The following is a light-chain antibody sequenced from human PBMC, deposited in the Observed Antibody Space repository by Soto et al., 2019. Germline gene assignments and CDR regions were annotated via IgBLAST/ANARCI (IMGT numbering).Light chain of an antibody. CDR3: LLSYSGARRV. V-gene: IGLV2-8*01. J-gene: IGLJ1*01. CDR1: SGDIGGYDY. CDR2: EVT. Sequence: QSVLTQPPSASGSPGQSVTISCTGTSGDIGGYDYVSWYQQHPGKAPKLMIYEVTKRPLGVPDRFSGSKSGNTASLTVSGLQAEDEADYYCLLSYSGARRVFGTGTKLTVL.